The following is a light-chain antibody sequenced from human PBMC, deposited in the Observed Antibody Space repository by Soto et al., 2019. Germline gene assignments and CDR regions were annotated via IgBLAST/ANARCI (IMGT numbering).Light chain of an antibody. CDR3: KHFGIPPLA. CDR1: QSVANNH. V-gene: IGKV3-20*01. J-gene: IGKJ1*01. CDR2: AAS. Sequence: EIVLMQSPGTLSLSPGERATLSCRASQSVANNHLAWYQQKPGQTPRLLISAASSRAAGISDRFSGSGSGTDFTLTISRLEPEDFAVYYCKHFGIPPLAFGQGTKVEIK.